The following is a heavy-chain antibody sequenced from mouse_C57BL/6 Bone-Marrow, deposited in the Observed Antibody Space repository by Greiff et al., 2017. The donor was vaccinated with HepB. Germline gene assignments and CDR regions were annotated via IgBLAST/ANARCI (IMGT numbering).Heavy chain of an antibody. J-gene: IGHJ1*03. CDR2: ISSGGDYI. D-gene: IGHD1-1*01. CDR1: GFTFSSYA. V-gene: IGHV5-9-1*02. CDR3: TRGGGSSYGYFDV. Sequence: EVQLQESGEGLVKPGGSLKLSCAASGFTFSSYAMSWVRQTPEKRLEWVAYISSGGDYIYYADTVKGRFTISRDNARNTLYLQMSSLKSEDTAMYYGTRGGGSSYGYFDVWGTGTTVTVSS.